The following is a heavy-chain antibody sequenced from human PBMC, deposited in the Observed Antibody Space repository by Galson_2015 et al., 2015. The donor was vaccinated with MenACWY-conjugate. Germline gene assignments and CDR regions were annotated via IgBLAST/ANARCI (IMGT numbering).Heavy chain of an antibody. J-gene: IGHJ4*02. CDR3: ARGVNLASMAGY. V-gene: IGHV4-59*01. D-gene: IGHD3-3*02. Sequence: SETLSLTCTVSGGSINSYYWSWIRQPPGKGLEWIGYMYYSGSASYNPSLKSRVTISVDTSKNQFSLTMTSVTAADTAVYYCARGVNLASMAGYWGQGTLVTVSS. CDR2: MYYSGSA. CDR1: GGSINSYY.